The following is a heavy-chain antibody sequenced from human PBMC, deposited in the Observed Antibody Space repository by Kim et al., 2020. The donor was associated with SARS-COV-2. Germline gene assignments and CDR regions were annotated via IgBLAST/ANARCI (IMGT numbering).Heavy chain of an antibody. CDR3: ATDYYSSGRYGVHGMDV. D-gene: IGHD3-10*01. V-gene: IGHV3-23*01. CDR1: KITLSSYP. Sequence: GGSLRLSCTASKITLSSYPVTWVRQAPGKGLEWVSGISGGGGSTYYADSVRGRFTISRDNSKNTLYVQMNSLRTEDTAVYYCATDYYSSGRYGVHGMDV. J-gene: IGHJ6*01. CDR2: ISGGGGST.